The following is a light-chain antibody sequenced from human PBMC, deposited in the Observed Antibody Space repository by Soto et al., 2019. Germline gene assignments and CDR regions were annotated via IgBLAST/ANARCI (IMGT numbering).Light chain of an antibody. V-gene: IGKV1-39*01. Sequence: DIQMTQSPSSLSVSVGDRVTITCRASQSISRYLNWYQQKPGEAPRLLMYGASSLQSGVPSRFSGSGSGKDFTLAISSLQPEDFATYYCQQSYSTLRTFGQGTKVEIK. CDR2: GAS. J-gene: IGKJ1*01. CDR3: QQSYSTLRT. CDR1: QSISRY.